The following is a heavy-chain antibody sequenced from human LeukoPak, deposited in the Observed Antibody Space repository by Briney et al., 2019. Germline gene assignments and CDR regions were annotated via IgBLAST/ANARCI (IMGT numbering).Heavy chain of an antibody. Sequence: GGSLRLSCAASGFTFSSYAMSWLRQAPGKGLEWVSAISGSGGSTYYADSVKGRFTISRDNSKNTLYLQMNSLRAEYTAVYYCARPSVVMMSYFAYWGQGTLVTVSS. V-gene: IGHV3-23*01. D-gene: IGHD3-22*01. CDR1: GFTFSSYA. CDR2: ISGSGGST. J-gene: IGHJ4*02. CDR3: ARPSVVMMSYFAY.